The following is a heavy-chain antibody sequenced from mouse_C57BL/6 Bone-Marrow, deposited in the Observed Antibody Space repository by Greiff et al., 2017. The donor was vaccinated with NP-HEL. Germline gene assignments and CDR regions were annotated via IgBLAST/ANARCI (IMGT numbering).Heavy chain of an antibody. CDR3: ARGDYGSRHAMDY. Sequence: VQLQESGAELARPGASVKLSCKASGYTFTSYGISWVKQRTGQGLEWIGEIYPRSGNTYYNEKFKGKATLTADKSSSTAYMELRSLTSEDSAVYFCARGDYGSRHAMDYWGQGTSVTVSS. V-gene: IGHV1-81*01. CDR1: GYTFTSYG. CDR2: IYPRSGNT. J-gene: IGHJ4*01. D-gene: IGHD1-1*01.